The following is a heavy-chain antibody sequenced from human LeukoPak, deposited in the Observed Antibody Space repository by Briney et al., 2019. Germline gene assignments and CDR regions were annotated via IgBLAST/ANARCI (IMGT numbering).Heavy chain of an antibody. Sequence: GGSLRLSCVASGFTFSSYAMSWVRQAPGKGLEWVSGICSSGGSTYYADSVEGRFTISRDNSKHTLYLQMNSLRTEDTAVYYCAKAEGYDILTGLDYWGQGTLVTVSS. D-gene: IGHD3-9*01. CDR3: AKAEGYDILTGLDY. CDR2: ICSSGGST. V-gene: IGHV3-23*01. J-gene: IGHJ4*02. CDR1: GFTFSSYA.